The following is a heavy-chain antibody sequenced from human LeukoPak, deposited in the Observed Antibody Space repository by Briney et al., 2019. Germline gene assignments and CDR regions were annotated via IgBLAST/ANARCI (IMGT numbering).Heavy chain of an antibody. CDR1: GGSMTSYY. CDR2: IYYSGGT. J-gene: IGHJ6*03. Sequence: PSETLSLTCTVSGGSMTSYYWSWIRQPPGKGLEWIAYIYYSGGTNYNPSLKSRVTISVNTSKNQFSLKLSSVTAADTAVYYCARDSIRFLEWFTPSYYYYMDVWGKGTTVTVSS. CDR3: ARDSIRFLEWFTPSYYYYMDV. D-gene: IGHD3-3*01. V-gene: IGHV4-59*12.